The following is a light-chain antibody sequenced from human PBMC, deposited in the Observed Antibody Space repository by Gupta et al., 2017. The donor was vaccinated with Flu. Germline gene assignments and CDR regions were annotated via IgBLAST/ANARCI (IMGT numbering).Light chain of an antibody. CDR2: ANK. Sequence: SLLTQPHSVSDSPVGTVTISCTRNSGSIASNYVQWYQQRPGRAPNTMIYANKERPSGIPDRFFGSIERSSTSAALTIAGWRSEDEDYYDCQAEDISNWVFGGGTKLTVL. J-gene: IGLJ3*02. CDR1: SGSIASNY. V-gene: IGLV6-57*03. CDR3: QAEDISNWV.